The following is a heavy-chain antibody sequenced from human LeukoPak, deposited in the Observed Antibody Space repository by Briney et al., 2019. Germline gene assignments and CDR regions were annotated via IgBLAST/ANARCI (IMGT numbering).Heavy chain of an antibody. CDR1: GGSFSGYY. Sequence: SETLSLTCAVYGGSFSGYYWSWILQPPGKGLEWIGEINHSGSTNYNPPLKSRVTISVDTSKNQFSLKLSSVTAADTAVYYCARGRRPRGYGSGSYYTNWFDPWGQGTLVTVSS. D-gene: IGHD3-10*01. J-gene: IGHJ5*02. CDR3: ARGRRPRGYGSGSYYTNWFDP. V-gene: IGHV4-34*01. CDR2: INHSGST.